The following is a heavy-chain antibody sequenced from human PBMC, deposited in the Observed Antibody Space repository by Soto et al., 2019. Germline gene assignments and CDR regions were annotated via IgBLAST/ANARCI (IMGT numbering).Heavy chain of an antibody. V-gene: IGHV3-64D*08. Sequence: GGSLRLSFSASGFTFSISAMHLVRQAPGKGLEYVSAISSNGGSTYYADSVKGRFTISRDNSKNTLYLQMSSLRAEDTAVYYCVKVRGPWTHPYYFDYWGQGTLVTVSS. CDR1: GFTFSISA. D-gene: IGHD5-12*01. J-gene: IGHJ4*02. CDR3: VKVRGPWTHPYYFDY. CDR2: ISSNGGST.